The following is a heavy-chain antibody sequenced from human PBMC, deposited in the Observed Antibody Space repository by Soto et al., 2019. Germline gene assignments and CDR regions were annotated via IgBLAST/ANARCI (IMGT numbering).Heavy chain of an antibody. D-gene: IGHD3-3*01. Sequence: QVQLQESGPGLVKPSQTLSLTCTVSGGSISSSGYHWSWIRQHPGKGPEWIGYIPYRGSTYYNPSLKSRVTISVDTSKNQFSLKLISVTAADTAVYYCARTSDFGFRDWFDPWGQGTLVTVSS. J-gene: IGHJ5*02. V-gene: IGHV4-31*03. CDR3: ARTSDFGFRDWFDP. CDR2: IPYRGST. CDR1: GGSISSSGYH.